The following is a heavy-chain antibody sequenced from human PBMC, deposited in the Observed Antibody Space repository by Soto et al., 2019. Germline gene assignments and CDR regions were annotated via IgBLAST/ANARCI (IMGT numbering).Heavy chain of an antibody. V-gene: IGHV3-30*04. Sequence: QVQLVESGGGVVQPGKSLTLSCAASGFTFSSFAMHWVRQPPGKGLEWVAVVSFDGNRQYFSDSVKGRFTISSDNSKNTVSLHMNRLRDDDSALYYCSGRHREVPALIGDYFDYWGQGTLVTVSS. CDR1: GFTFSSFA. CDR2: VSFDGNRQ. D-gene: IGHD2-2*01. CDR3: SGRHREVPALIGDYFDY. J-gene: IGHJ4*02.